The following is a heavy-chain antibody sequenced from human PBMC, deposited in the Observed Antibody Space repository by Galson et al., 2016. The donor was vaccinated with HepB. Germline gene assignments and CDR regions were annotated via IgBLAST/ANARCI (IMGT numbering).Heavy chain of an antibody. CDR1: GFSFGDHA. J-gene: IGHJ6*02. Sequence: SLRLSCAASGFSFGDHAMNWVRQVSGKGLEWVAGINWQSGNVAYAGPVEGRFIVSRDNAENSLYLQMNSLRPEDTALYYCARENRKDSSSWYGGMDVWGQGTTVTVS. CDR2: INWQSGNV. V-gene: IGHV3-9*01. CDR3: ARENRKDSSSWYGGMDV. D-gene: IGHD2-2*01.